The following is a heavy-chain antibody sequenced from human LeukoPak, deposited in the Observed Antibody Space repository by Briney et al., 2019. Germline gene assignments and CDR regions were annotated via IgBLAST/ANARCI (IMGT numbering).Heavy chain of an antibody. D-gene: IGHD6-13*01. CDR3: AREGYTSSWYSGYYYFDY. J-gene: IGHJ4*02. CDR2: INTRAST. CDR1: GGSISSGSYF. Sequence: SETLSLTCTVSGGSISSGSYFWTWIRQPAGKGLEWIGRINTRASTNYNPSLKSRVTISVDTSKNQFSLKLSSVTAADTAVFYCAREGYTSSWYSGYYYFDYWGQGTLVTVS. V-gene: IGHV4-61*02.